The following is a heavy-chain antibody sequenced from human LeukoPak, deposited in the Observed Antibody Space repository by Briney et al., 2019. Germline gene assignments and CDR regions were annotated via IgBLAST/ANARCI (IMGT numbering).Heavy chain of an antibody. D-gene: IGHD6-19*01. CDR3: ARGLYSSVCCVF. CDR1: GYTFTGYY. V-gene: IGHV1-2*02. Sequence: GASVPVSCKASGYTFTGYYMHWVRQAPGQGREWMGWINPNSGGTNYAQKFQGRGTLTRDTSISTAYMELSRLRPDDTAVYYCARGLYSSVCCVFWGQGTLVSVST. J-gene: IGHJ4*02. CDR2: INPNSGGT.